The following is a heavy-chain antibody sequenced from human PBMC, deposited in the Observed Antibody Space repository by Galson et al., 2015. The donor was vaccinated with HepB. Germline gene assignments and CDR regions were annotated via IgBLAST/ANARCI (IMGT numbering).Heavy chain of an antibody. V-gene: IGHV3-23*01. J-gene: IGHJ4*02. Sequence: SLRLSCAASGFTFSSYAMSWVRQAPGKGLEWVSAISGSGGSTYYADSVKGRFTISRDNSKNTLYLQMNSLKVEDTAVYYCAREVPTYCGDDCYSYYFDSWGQGTLVIVSS. CDR3: AREVPTYCGDDCYSYYFDS. D-gene: IGHD2-21*02. CDR2: ISGSGGST. CDR1: GFTFSSYA.